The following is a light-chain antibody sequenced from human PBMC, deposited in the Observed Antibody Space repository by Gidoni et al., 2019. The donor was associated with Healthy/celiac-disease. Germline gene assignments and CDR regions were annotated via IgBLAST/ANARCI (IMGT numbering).Light chain of an antibody. J-gene: IGLJ3*02. CDR1: ALPKQY. V-gene: IGLV3-25*03. CDR3: QSADSSGTSRV. Sequence: SYELTQPPSVSVSPGQTARITCSGDALPKQYAYWYQQNTGQAPVMVIYKDIERPSGIPERFSGSSSGTTVTLISSGVQEEDEDDYYCQSADSSGTSRVFGGGTKLTVL. CDR2: KDI.